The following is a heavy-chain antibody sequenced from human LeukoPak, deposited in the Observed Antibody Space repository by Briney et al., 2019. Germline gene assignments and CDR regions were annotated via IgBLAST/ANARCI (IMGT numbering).Heavy chain of an antibody. D-gene: IGHD1-26*01. V-gene: IGHV1-3*01. CDR2: INAGNGNT. CDR1: GYTFTSYA. CDR3: ARDLGGSGSYETLGGY. J-gene: IGHJ4*02. Sequence: ASVMVSCKASGYTFTSYAMHWVRQAPGQRLEWMGWINAGNGNTKYSQKFQGRVTITRDTSASTAYMELSSLRSEDTAVYYCARDLGGSGSYETLGGYWGQGTLVTVSS.